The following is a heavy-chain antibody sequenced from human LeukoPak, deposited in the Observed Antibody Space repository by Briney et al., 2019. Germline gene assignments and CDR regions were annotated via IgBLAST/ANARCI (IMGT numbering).Heavy chain of an antibody. V-gene: IGHV3-20*04. CDR1: GFTFDDYG. Sequence: GGSLRLSCAASGFTFDDYGMSWVRQVPGKGLEWVSGINWNGGSTGYADSVKGRFTISRDNAKNSLYLQMNSLRAEDTALYYCARDTYYYDSSGYFGGYWGQGTLVTVSS. D-gene: IGHD3-22*01. J-gene: IGHJ4*02. CDR3: ARDTYYYDSSGYFGGY. CDR2: INWNGGST.